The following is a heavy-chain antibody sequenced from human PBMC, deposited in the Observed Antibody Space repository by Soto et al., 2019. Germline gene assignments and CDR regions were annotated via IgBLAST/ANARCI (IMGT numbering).Heavy chain of an antibody. CDR1: GYSFTSYW. CDR2: IDPSDSYT. D-gene: IGHD5-12*01. Sequence: PGESLKISCQGSGYSFTSYWIHWVRQMPGKGLEWMGRIDPSDSYTNYSPSFQGHVTISADKSISTAYLQWSSLKASDTAMYYCARHPPGRWLQSEGANDIWGQGTMVTVSS. V-gene: IGHV5-10-1*01. CDR3: ARHPPGRWLQSEGANDI. J-gene: IGHJ3*02.